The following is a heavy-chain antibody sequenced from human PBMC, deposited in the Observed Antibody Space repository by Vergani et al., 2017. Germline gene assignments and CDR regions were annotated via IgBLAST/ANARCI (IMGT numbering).Heavy chain of an antibody. Sequence: QVQLQQWGAGLLKPSETLSLTCAVYGGSFSGYYWSWIRQPPGKGLEWIGEINHSGSTNYNPSLKSRGTISVDTSKNQFSLKLSSVTAADTAVYYCARDRGRITIFGVVANDAFDIWGQGTMVTVSS. V-gene: IGHV4-34*01. D-gene: IGHD3-3*01. J-gene: IGHJ3*02. CDR2: INHSGST. CDR3: ARDRGRITIFGVVANDAFDI. CDR1: GGSFSGYY.